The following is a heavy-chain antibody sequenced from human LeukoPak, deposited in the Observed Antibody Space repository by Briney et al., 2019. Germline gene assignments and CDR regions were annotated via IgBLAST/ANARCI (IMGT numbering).Heavy chain of an antibody. J-gene: IGHJ4*02. Sequence: GGSLRLSCAASGFTFSNYWVIWVRQAPGKGLEWVAKINPDGSDKSYADSVRGRFTISRDNAKNSLYLQMNSLRADDTAVYYCARDPRWSFDYWGQGTLVTVSS. CDR1: GFTFSNYW. CDR2: INPDGSDK. V-gene: IGHV3-7*04. CDR3: ARDPRWSFDY. D-gene: IGHD3-3*01.